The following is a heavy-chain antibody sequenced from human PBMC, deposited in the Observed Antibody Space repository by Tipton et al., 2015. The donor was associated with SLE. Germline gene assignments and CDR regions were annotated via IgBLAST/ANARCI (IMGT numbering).Heavy chain of an antibody. Sequence: SLRLSCAASGFTFSIYGMHWVRQAPGKGLGWVAVIWYDGSNKYYADSVKGRFTISRDNSKNTLYLQMNSLRAEDTAVYYCAKGAYDFWSGYYTGDWYFDLWGRGTLVTVSS. CDR1: GFTFSIYG. D-gene: IGHD3-3*01. CDR2: IWYDGSNK. V-gene: IGHV3-30*18. CDR3: AKGAYDFWSGYYTGDWYFDL. J-gene: IGHJ2*01.